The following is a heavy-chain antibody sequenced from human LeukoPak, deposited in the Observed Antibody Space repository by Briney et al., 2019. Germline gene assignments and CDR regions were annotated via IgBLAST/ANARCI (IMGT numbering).Heavy chain of an antibody. CDR3: ARGRYSGYYDSRSYGLGDY. V-gene: IGHV3-7*02. Sequence: GGSLRLSCVASGFTFSFYWMAWVRQAPGKGLEWVANIKQDGSEKYYVDSARGRFTISRDNAKNTLYLQMNSLRAEDTAVYYCARGRYSGYYDSRSYGLGDYWGQGTLVTVSS. D-gene: IGHD3-22*01. CDR1: GFTFSFYW. J-gene: IGHJ4*02. CDR2: IKQDGSEK.